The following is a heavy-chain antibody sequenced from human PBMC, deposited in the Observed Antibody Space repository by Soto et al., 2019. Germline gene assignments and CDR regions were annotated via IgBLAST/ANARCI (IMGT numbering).Heavy chain of an antibody. J-gene: IGHJ4*02. V-gene: IGHV3-53*02. CDR3: ARDYHDSSGYYGY. Sequence: EVQLVETGGGLIQPGGSLRLSCAASGFTVSSNYMSWVRQAPGKGLEWVSVIYSGGSTYYADSVKGRFTISRDNSKNTLYLQRNSLRAEDTAVYYCARDYHDSSGYYGYWGQGTLVTVSS. CDR1: GFTVSSNY. D-gene: IGHD3-22*01. CDR2: IYSGGST.